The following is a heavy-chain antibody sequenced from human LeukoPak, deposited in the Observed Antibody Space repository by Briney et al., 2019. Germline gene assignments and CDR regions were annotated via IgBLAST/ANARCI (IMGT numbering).Heavy chain of an antibody. V-gene: IGHV1-69*06. Sequence: ASVKVSCKASGGTFSSYAISWVRQAPGQGLEWMGGIIPIFGTANYAQKFQGRVTITADTSTSTAYMELRSLRSDDTAVYYCARVHCSGGSCYSPHFWFDPWGQGTLVTVSS. CDR1: GGTFSSYA. D-gene: IGHD2-15*01. J-gene: IGHJ5*02. CDR3: ARVHCSGGSCYSPHFWFDP. CDR2: IIPIFGTA.